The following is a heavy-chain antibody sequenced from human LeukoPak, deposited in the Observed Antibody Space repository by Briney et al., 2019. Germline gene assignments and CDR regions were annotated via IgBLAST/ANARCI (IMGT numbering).Heavy chain of an antibody. J-gene: IGHJ3*02. CDR1: GFTFSSYW. Sequence: QPGGSLRLSCAASGFTFSSYWMHWVRQVPGKGLVWVSHINSDGRGKNYADSVKGRFTISRDNAKNTLYLQMNSLRADDTAVYYCARGERAFDIWGHGTMVTVSS. CDR2: INSDGRGK. V-gene: IGHV3-74*01. CDR3: ARGERAFDI. D-gene: IGHD1-26*01.